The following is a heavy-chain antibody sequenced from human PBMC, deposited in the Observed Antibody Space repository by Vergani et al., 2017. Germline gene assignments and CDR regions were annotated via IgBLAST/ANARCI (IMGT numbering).Heavy chain of an antibody. J-gene: IGHJ3*02. CDR1: GGSISSSSYY. D-gene: IGHD3-10*01. Sequence: QLQLQESGPGPVKPSETLSLTCTVSGGSISSSSYYWGWIRQPPGKGLEWIGSIYYSGSTYYNPSLKSRVTISVDTSKNQFSLKLSSVTAADTAVYYCASPMVRGVSRDAFDIWGQGTMVTVSS. CDR3: ASPMVRGVSRDAFDI. V-gene: IGHV4-39*01. CDR2: IYYSGST.